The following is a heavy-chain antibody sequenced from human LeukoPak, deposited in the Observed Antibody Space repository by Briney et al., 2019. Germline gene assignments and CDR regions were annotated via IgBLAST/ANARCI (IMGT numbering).Heavy chain of an antibody. D-gene: IGHD6-19*01. Sequence: VASVKVSCKASGGTFSSYAISWVRQAPGQGLEWMGGIIPIFGTANYAQKFQGRVTITTDESTSTAYMELSSLRSEDTAVYYCARAPVIAVAGSWFDPWGPGTLVTVSS. CDR1: GGTFSSYA. CDR2: IIPIFGTA. J-gene: IGHJ5*02. CDR3: ARAPVIAVAGSWFDP. V-gene: IGHV1-69*05.